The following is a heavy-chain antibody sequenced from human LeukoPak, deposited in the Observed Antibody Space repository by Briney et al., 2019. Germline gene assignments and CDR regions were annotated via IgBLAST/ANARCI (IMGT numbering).Heavy chain of an antibody. V-gene: IGHV3-30*04. CDR2: ISYDGSNK. CDR1: GFTFSSYA. CDR3: ARSRLADSGYDEFEY. D-gene: IGHD5-12*01. J-gene: IGHJ4*02. Sequence: GGSLRLSCAASGFTFSSYAMHWVRQAPGKGLEWGAVISYDGSNKYYADSVKGRFTISRDNSKNTLYLQMNSLRAEDTAVYYCARSRLADSGYDEFEYWGQGTLVTVSS.